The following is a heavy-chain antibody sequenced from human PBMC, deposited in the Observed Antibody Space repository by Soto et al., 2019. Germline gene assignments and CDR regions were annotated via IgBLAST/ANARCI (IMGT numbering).Heavy chain of an antibody. J-gene: IGHJ6*02. CDR1: GGSISSSSYY. CDR3: ATLTDTAMADYYYGMDV. CDR2: IYYSGST. D-gene: IGHD5-18*01. Sequence: SETLSLTCTVSGGSISSSSYYWGWIRQPPGKGLEWIGSIYYSGSTYYNPSLKSRVTISVDTSKNQFSLKLSSVTAADTAVYYCATLTDTAMADYYYGMDVWGQGTTVTVSS. V-gene: IGHV4-39*01.